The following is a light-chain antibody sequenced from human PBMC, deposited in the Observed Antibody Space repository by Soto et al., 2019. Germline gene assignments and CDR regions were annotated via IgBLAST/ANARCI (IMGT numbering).Light chain of an antibody. Sequence: EIVLTQSPATLSLSPGERATLSCRASQSVSSYLAWYQQKPGQAPRLLIYDASNRVNGIPARFSGSGSGTDFTLTISSLEPEDFAVYYCQQRSNWRFTFGPGTKVDIK. J-gene: IGKJ3*01. CDR3: QQRSNWRFT. V-gene: IGKV3-11*01. CDR2: DAS. CDR1: QSVSSY.